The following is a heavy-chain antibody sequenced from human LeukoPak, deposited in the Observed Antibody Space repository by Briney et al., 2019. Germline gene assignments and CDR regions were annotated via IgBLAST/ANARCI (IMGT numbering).Heavy chain of an antibody. CDR1: EFTFSTYG. Sequence: PGGSLRLSCAASEFTFSTYGMYWVRQAPGKGLEWVAVISFDGSNKYYADSVRGRFTISRDNSKNTLYLQMNSLRAEDTAVYYCAHISSSWPDYWGQGTLVTVSS. V-gene: IGHV3-30*03. CDR3: AHISSSWPDY. CDR2: ISFDGSNK. J-gene: IGHJ4*02. D-gene: IGHD6-13*01.